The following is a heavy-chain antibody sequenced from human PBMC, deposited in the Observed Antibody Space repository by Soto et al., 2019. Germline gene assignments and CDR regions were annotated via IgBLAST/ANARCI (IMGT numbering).Heavy chain of an antibody. D-gene: IGHD6-13*01. J-gene: IGHJ6*03. CDR3: AKDPHSSSWYYYYYYMVV. V-gene: IGHV3-23*01. Sequence: GGSLRVSCAASGFTFSSYAMSWVRQAPGKGLEWVSAISGSGGNTYYADSVKGRFTISRDNSKNTLYLQMNSLRAEDTAEYYCAKDPHSSSWYYYYYYMVVWGNGTTVTVSS. CDR2: ISGSGGNT. CDR1: GFTFSSYA.